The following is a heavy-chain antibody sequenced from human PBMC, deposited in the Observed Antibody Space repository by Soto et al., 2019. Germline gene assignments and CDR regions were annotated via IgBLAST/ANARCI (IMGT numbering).Heavy chain of an antibody. V-gene: IGHV3-23*01. D-gene: IGHD2-8*01. Sequence: VGSMRLSCAASGFTFSSYAMRWVRQAPGKGLEWVSAIGGSGDNTYYADSVEGRFTISRDNSKSTLYLQMNSLRAEDTAVYYCGRVLGVYYFDYWGQGTLVTVSS. CDR3: GRVLGVYYFDY. CDR1: GFTFSSYA. CDR2: IGGSGDNT. J-gene: IGHJ4*02.